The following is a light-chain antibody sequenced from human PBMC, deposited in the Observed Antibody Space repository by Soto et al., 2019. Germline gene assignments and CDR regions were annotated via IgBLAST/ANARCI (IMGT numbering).Light chain of an antibody. Sequence: SYELAQPPSVSVAPGQTAKISCGGADIGSKSVHWYRQRPGQAPVLVVLDDFDRPSAIPERFSGSNSGNTATLTISRVEAGDEDDSYCYGWESNSDNPHDVFGSGTKVTVL. J-gene: IGLJ1*01. CDR2: DDF. CDR1: DIGSKS. V-gene: IGLV3-21*02. CDR3: YGWESNSDNPHDV.